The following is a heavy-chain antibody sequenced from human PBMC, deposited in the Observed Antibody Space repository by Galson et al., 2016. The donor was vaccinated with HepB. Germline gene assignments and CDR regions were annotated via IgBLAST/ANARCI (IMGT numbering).Heavy chain of an antibody. CDR2: IGRSGSPI. J-gene: IGHJ4*02. Sequence: SLRLSCAASGLTFSSYEMSWVRQGPGKGLEWVSYIGRSGSPIYYDDSVQGRFTISRDNAKNSLYLQMNSLRAEDTAVYYCARDVVGAAFDYWGQGTLVTVSS. CDR1: GLTFSSYE. V-gene: IGHV3-48*03. CDR3: ARDVVGAAFDY. D-gene: IGHD1-26*01.